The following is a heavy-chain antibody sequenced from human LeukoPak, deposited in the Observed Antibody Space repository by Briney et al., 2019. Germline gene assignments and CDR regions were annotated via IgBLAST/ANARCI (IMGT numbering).Heavy chain of an antibody. Sequence: SETLSLTCAVYGGSFSGYYWTWIRQPPGKGLEWIGEINHSGRTNYNASLKSRVTISVDTIKNQFFLKLSSVTAADTAVYYCARYGSGSTWFDPWGQGTLVTVSS. V-gene: IGHV4-34*01. CDR3: ARYGSGSTWFDP. D-gene: IGHD3-10*01. CDR1: GGSFSGYY. CDR2: INHSGRT. J-gene: IGHJ5*02.